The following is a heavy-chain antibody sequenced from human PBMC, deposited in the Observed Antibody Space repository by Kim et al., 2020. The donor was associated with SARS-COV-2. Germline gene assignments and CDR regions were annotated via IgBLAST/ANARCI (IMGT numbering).Heavy chain of an antibody. CDR3: ARGGGNGWYVDY. CDR1: GGSFRGFY. CDR2: INHSGST. J-gene: IGHJ4*02. D-gene: IGHD6-19*01. Sequence: SETLSLTCAVFGGSFRGFYWTWIRQSPGKGLEWMGEINHSGSTNSNPSLKSRVTMSVDTSKNQFSLRLSSVTAADAAVYYCARGGGNGWYVDYWDQGILVTVSS. V-gene: IGHV4-34*01.